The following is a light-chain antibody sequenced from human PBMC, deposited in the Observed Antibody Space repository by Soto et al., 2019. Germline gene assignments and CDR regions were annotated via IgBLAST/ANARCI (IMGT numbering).Light chain of an antibody. CDR3: XQRGSWPYT. J-gene: IGKJ2*01. CDR2: DAS. Sequence: DIVLTQSPATLSLSPGERATLSCRASQSVSSYLAWYQQKPGQAPRLLIYDASSRATGIPARFSGSGSGTXXXXXXXXXXPXDFAVXXXXQRGSWPYTFGQGTKVEIK. CDR1: QSVSSY. V-gene: IGKV3-11*01.